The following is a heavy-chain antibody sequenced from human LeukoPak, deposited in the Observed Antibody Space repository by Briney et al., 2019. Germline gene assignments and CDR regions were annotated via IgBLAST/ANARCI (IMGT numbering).Heavy chain of an antibody. J-gene: IGHJ4*02. Sequence: SETLSLTCAVYGGSFSGYYWGWIRQPPGKGLEWIGEINYSGSTNYNPSLKSRVYISVDTSRNQFSLKLSSVTAADTAAYYCARHSGLGVVSPYSDYWGQGTLVTVSS. CDR3: ARHSGLGVVSPYSDY. CDR1: GGSFSGYY. V-gene: IGHV4-34*01. D-gene: IGHD2-21*01. CDR2: INYSGST.